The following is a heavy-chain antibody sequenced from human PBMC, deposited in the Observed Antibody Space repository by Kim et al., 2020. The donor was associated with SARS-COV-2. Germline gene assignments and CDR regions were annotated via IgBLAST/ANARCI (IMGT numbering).Heavy chain of an antibody. V-gene: IGHV3-30*02. J-gene: IGHJ4*02. Sequence: YTGSVKGRFTISRDNSKNTLYLQVNSLRAEDTAVYYCAKDGGRYSGNFDFWGQGTLVTVSS. D-gene: IGHD1-26*01. CDR3: AKDGGRYSGNFDF.